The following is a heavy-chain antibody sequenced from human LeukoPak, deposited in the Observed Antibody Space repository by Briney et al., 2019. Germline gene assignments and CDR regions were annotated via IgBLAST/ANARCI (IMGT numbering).Heavy chain of an antibody. V-gene: IGHV4-4*02. CDR3: ARDFWSGRNWFDP. J-gene: IGHJ5*02. Sequence: SETLSLTCAVSGDSINNNKWWSWVRQPPGKGLEWIGEIYHSGSTNYNPSLKSRVTILVDKSKNQFSLKLSSVTAADTAFYYCARDFWSGRNWFDPWGQGTLVIVSS. CDR1: GDSINNNKW. D-gene: IGHD3-3*01. CDR2: IYHSGST.